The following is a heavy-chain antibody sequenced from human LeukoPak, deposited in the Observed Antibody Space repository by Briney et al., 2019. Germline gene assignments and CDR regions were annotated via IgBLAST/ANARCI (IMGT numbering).Heavy chain of an antibody. CDR1: GGSISSYY. V-gene: IGHV4-59*08. CDR3: ARHGGYSYGFDY. D-gene: IGHD5-18*01. CDR2: IYYSGST. J-gene: IGHJ4*02. Sequence: SETLSLTCTASGGSISSYYWSWIRQPPGKGLEWIGYIYYSGSTNYNPSLKSRVTISVDTSKNQFSLKLSSVTAADTAVYYCARHGGYSYGFDYWGQGTLVTVSS.